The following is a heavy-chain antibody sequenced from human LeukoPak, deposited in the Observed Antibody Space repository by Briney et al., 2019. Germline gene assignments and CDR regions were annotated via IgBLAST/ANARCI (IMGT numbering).Heavy chain of an antibody. D-gene: IGHD6-13*01. V-gene: IGHV3-15*01. CDR2: IKSKTDGGTT. CDR3: PTIRGYTSSWPFDY. J-gene: IGHJ4*02. Sequence: GGSLRLSCTASGFTFGDYAMSWVRQAPGKGLEWVGRIKSKTDGGTTDYAAPVKGRFTISRDDSKNTLYLQMNSLKSEDTAVYYCPTIRGYTSSWPFDYWGQGALVTVSS. CDR1: GFTFGDYA.